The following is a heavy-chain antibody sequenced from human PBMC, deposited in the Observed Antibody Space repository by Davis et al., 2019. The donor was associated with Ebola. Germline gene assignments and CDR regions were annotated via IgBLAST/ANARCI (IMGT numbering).Heavy chain of an antibody. J-gene: IGHJ4*02. D-gene: IGHD6-19*01. CDR3: ARAAGGWYYYFDY. V-gene: IGHV1-3*01. Sequence: ASVKVSCKASGYSFTTYAIHWVRQAPGQRLEWMGWINAGKGNTKYSQKFQGRVTITRDTSASTAYMELSSLRSEDTAVYYCARAAGGWYYYFDYWGQGTVVTVSS. CDR2: INAGKGNT. CDR1: GYSFTTYA.